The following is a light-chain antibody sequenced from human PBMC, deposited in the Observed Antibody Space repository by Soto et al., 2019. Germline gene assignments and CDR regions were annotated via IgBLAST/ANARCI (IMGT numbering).Light chain of an antibody. CDR3: QQYHDWPPLT. CDR1: QSIANN. Sequence: VLTQSPATLSSFPGDRVTLSCRASQSIANNLAWYHQRPVQAPRLLLHGASTRATGIPARFSGSRSGTAFTLTISSLQSEDSAAYYCQQYHDWPPLTFGGGTKVDIK. V-gene: IGKV3-15*01. CDR2: GAS. J-gene: IGKJ4*01.